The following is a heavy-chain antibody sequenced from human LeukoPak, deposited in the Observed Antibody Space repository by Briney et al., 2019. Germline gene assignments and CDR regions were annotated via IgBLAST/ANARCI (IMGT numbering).Heavy chain of an antibody. D-gene: IGHD3-22*01. J-gene: IGHJ3*02. CDR3: ARVPDYYDSSGYYDDAFDI. CDR1: GGSFSGYY. Sequence: PSETLSLTCAVYGGSFSGYYWSWIRPPPGKGLEWIGEINHSGSTNYNPSLKSRVTISVDTSKNQFSLKLSSVTAADTAVYYCARVPDYYDSSGYYDDAFDIWGQGTMVTVSS. V-gene: IGHV4-34*01. CDR2: INHSGST.